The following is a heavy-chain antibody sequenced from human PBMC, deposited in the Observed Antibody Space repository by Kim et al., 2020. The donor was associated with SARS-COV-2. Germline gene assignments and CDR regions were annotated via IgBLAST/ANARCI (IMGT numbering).Heavy chain of an antibody. Sequence: NTNYAQKLQGRVTMTTDTSTSTAYMELRSLRSDDTAVYYCARSAEDRFDYWGQGTLVTVSS. CDR3: ARSAEDRFDY. J-gene: IGHJ4*02. CDR2: NT. V-gene: IGHV1-18*01.